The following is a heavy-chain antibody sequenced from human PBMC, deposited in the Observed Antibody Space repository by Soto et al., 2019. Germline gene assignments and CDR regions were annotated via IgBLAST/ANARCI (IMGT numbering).Heavy chain of an antibody. CDR2: ISGSGDIT. CDR1: KFTFSSYA. CDR3: ARGSSGYISSWYYFDY. J-gene: IGHJ4*02. Sequence: EVQLLESGGGLVQPGGSLRLSCAASKFTFSSYAMSWVRRAPGKGLEWVSAISGSGDITSYADSVKGRFTISRDNAKNTLHLQMNSLRAEDTAVYYCARGSSGYISSWYYFDYWGRGTLVTVSS. V-gene: IGHV3-23*01. D-gene: IGHD6-13*01.